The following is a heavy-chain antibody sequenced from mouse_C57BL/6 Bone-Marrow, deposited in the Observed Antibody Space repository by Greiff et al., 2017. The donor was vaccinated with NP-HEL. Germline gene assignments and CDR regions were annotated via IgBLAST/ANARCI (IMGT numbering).Heavy chain of an antibody. CDR2: IDPEDGET. Sequence: VQLQQSGAELVKPGASVKLSCTASGFNIKDYSMHWVKQRTEQGLDWIGRIDPEDGETTYAPKFQGKATLPADTSSNTAYLQLRSLTSEDTAVYYCANYYDGAMDYWGQGTSVTVSS. CDR1: GFNIKDYS. J-gene: IGHJ4*01. CDR3: ANYYDGAMDY. D-gene: IGHD1-1*01. V-gene: IGHV14-2*01.